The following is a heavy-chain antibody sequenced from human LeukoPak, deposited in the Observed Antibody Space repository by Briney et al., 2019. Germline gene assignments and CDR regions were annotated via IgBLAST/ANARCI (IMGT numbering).Heavy chain of an antibody. Sequence: ASVKVSCKASGYTFTSYGISWVRQAPGQGLEWMGWISAYNGNTNYAQKLQGRVTMTTDTSTSTAYMELRSLRSDDTAVYYCAGDDQYYGSGIKGWFDPWGQGTLVTVSS. CDR3: AGDDQYYGSGIKGWFDP. J-gene: IGHJ5*02. D-gene: IGHD3-10*01. CDR2: ISAYNGNT. V-gene: IGHV1-18*04. CDR1: GYTFTSYG.